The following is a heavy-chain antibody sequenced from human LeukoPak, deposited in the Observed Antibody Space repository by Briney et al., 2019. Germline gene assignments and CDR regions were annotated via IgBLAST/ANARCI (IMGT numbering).Heavy chain of an antibody. CDR3: AREPPVSAAGIGLIFYYGMDV. CDR2: IYSGGST. D-gene: IGHD6-13*01. J-gene: IGHJ6*02. CDR1: GFTVGSNY. V-gene: IGHV3-66*01. Sequence: AGSLTLSCAVYGFTVGSNYMSWVRQPPGKGLEWVSVIYSGGSTYYAGSVKDRFTISRDNTKNTLYLQMNSLRAQDTAVYYCAREPPVSAAGIGLIFYYGMDVWGQGTTVTVSS.